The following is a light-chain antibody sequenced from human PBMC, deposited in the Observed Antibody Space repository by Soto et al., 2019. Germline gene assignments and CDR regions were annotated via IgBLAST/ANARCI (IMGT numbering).Light chain of an antibody. CDR3: QQFPSWRLT. CDR2: RAS. Sequence: SCRASQSVSSLLAWYQQKPGQAPRLLIYRASTRATGIPARFSGSVSGTEWTLTFISLQSKHSELHFCQQFPSWRLTFGGGTKVDIK. V-gene: IGKV3-15*01. CDR1: QSVSSL. J-gene: IGKJ4*01.